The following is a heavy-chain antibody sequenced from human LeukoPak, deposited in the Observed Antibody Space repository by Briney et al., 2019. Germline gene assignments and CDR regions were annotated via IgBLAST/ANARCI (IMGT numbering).Heavy chain of an antibody. CDR2: ISYDGSNK. V-gene: IGHV3-30*18. Sequence: GGSLRLSCAASGFTFSSYGMHWVRQAPGKGLEWVAVISYDGSNKYYADSVKGRFTISRDNSKNTLYLQMNSLRAEDTAVYYCAKDDPLGVTTPPQFWYWGQGTLVTVSS. J-gene: IGHJ4*02. CDR1: GFTFSSYG. D-gene: IGHD4-17*01. CDR3: AKDDPLGVTTPPQFWY.